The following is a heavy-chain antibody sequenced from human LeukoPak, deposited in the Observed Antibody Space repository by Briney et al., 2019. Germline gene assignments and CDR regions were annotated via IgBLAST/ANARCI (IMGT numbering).Heavy chain of an antibody. J-gene: IGHJ4*02. CDR1: GYXFTDYY. V-gene: IGHV1-2*02. CDR2: IYPDSGGT. Sequence: ASVKVSCKASGYXFTDYYMHWVRQAPGHGLEWMGWIYPDSGGTNYAQKFQGRVTMTRDTSISTAYMGLSRLTSDDTAVYYCARGRSDYYLDSWGQGTLVAVSS. CDR3: ARGRSDYYLDS. D-gene: IGHD3-10*01.